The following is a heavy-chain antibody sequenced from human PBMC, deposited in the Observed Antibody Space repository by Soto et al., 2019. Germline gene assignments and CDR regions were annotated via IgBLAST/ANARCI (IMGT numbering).Heavy chain of an antibody. J-gene: IGHJ4*02. CDR3: AKGFLEWLLWVY. V-gene: IGHV3-23*01. D-gene: IGHD3-3*01. CDR1: GFTFSSYA. CDR2: ISGSGGST. Sequence: GGSLRLSCAASGFTFSSYAMSWVRQAPGKGLEWVSAISGSGGSTSYADSVKVRFTISRDNSKNTLYLQMNSLRAEDTAVYYCAKGFLEWLLWVYWGQGTLVTVSS.